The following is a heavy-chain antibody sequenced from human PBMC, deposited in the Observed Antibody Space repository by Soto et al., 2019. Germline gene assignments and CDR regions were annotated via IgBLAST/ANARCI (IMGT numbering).Heavy chain of an antibody. CDR2: IFYTGRT. CDR1: DGSISTSSYY. D-gene: IGHD3-22*01. V-gene: IGHV4-39*01. Sequence: SETLSLTCTVSDGSISTSSYYWGWIRQSPGKGPEWIGTIFYTGRTYYNPSRESRVTLSVDTSKNQFSLHLTSVTAADTAVYYCTRHHPHHYDSSGYFDYWGQGTPVTVSS. J-gene: IGHJ4*02. CDR3: TRHHPHHYDSSGYFDY.